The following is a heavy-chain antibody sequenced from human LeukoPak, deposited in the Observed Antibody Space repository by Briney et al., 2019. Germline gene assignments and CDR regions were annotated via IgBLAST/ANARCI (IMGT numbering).Heavy chain of an antibody. CDR2: ISGGGGTT. J-gene: IGHJ1*01. CDR3: AKDRSFSSSPAYFQH. CDR1: GFTFSTFA. D-gene: IGHD6-13*01. Sequence: GGSLRLSCAASGFTFSTFAMSWVRQAPGKGLEWVSGISGGGGTTYYADSVKGRFTISRDNSKNTLYLQMNSLRAEDTAVYYCAKDRSFSSSPAYFQHWGQGTLDTVSS. V-gene: IGHV3-23*01.